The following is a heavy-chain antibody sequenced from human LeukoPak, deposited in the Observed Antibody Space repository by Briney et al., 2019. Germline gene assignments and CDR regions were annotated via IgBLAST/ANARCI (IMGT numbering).Heavy chain of an antibody. V-gene: IGHV1-2*02. J-gene: IGHJ4*02. CDR3: AREYYYGSGNYYNRIDY. D-gene: IGHD3-10*01. Sequence: VASVKVSCKASGYTFTGYYMHWVRRAPGQGLEWMGWIDPNSGGTNYAQKFQGRVTMTRDTSISTAYMVLNRLRSDDTAVYYCAREYYYGSGNYYNRIDYWGQGTLVTVSS. CDR2: IDPNSGGT. CDR1: GYTFTGYY.